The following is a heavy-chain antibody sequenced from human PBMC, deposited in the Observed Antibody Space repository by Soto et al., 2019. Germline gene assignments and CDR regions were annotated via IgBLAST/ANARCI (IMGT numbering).Heavy chain of an antibody. CDR1: GDTSSNYG. CDR3: ARDPDEVVGTDYHYYGMDV. CDR2: ILPVFGTT. D-gene: IGHD1-26*01. J-gene: IGHJ6*02. V-gene: IGHV1-69*06. Sequence: KVSCKASGDTSSNYGVSWVRQAPGQGLEWMGGILPVFGTTTYARNFQGRITITADKSTSTVYMELTSLRSDDTATYYCARDPDEVVGTDYHYYGMDVWDQGATVTVSS.